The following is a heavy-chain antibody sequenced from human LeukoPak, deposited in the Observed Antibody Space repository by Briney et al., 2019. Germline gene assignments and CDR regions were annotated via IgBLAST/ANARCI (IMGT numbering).Heavy chain of an antibody. CDR3: AGEQPMQLAPGLDY. V-gene: IGHV1-18*01. CDR2: ISAYNGNT. D-gene: IGHD6-6*01. J-gene: IGHJ4*02. Sequence: GASVKVSCKASGYTFTSYGISWVRQAPGQGLEWMGWISAYNGNTNYAQKLQGRVTMTTDTSTSTAYMELRSLRSDDTAVYYCAGEQPMQLAPGLDYWGQGTLVTVSS. CDR1: GYTFTSYG.